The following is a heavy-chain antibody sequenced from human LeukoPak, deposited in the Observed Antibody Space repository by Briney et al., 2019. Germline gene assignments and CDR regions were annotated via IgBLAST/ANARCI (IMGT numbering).Heavy chain of an antibody. CDR2: INPNSGGT. V-gene: IGHV1-2*06. CDR3: ARSNYGSGSYYAFDY. Sequence: ASVKVSCKASGYTFTGYYMHWVRQAPGQGFEWMGRINPNSGGTNYAQKFQGRVTMTRDTSISTAYMELSRLRSDDTAVYYCARSNYGSGSYYAFDYWGQGTLVTVSS. CDR1: GYTFTGYY. J-gene: IGHJ4*02. D-gene: IGHD3-10*01.